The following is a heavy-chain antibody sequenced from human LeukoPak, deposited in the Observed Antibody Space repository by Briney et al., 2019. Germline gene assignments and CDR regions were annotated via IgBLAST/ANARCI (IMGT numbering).Heavy chain of an antibody. D-gene: IGHD6-13*01. Sequence: ASVKVSCKASGYTFTGYYMHWVRQAPGQGLEWMGWINPNSGGTNYAQKFQGRVTMTRDTSISTAYMELSRLRSDDTAVYYCARDPAAAGLVWYFDLWGRGTLVTVSS. J-gene: IGHJ2*01. CDR1: GYTFTGYY. CDR2: INPNSGGT. CDR3: ARDPAAAGLVWYFDL. V-gene: IGHV1-2*02.